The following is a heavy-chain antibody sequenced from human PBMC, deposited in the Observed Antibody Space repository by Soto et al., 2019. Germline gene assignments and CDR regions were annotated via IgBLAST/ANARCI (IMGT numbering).Heavy chain of an antibody. CDR2: ISYDGSDK. D-gene: IGHD5-18*01. CDR3: ARETVDTTLARFDY. CDR1: GFIFSNYG. J-gene: IGHJ4*02. V-gene: IGHV3-30*03. Sequence: QVQLVESGGGVVQPGRSLRLSCTASGFIFSNYGMHWVSQAPGKGLEWVAVISYDGSDKYYADSVKGRFTISRDKSKNTLYVQMNSLRREDTAVYYCARETVDTTLARFDYWGQGTLVTVSS.